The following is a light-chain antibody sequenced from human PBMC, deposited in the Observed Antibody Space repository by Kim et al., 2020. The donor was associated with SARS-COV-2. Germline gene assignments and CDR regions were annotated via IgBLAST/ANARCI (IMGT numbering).Light chain of an antibody. V-gene: IGKV3-20*01. J-gene: IGKJ4*01. Sequence: PPGERPTLSCRASQSVTATYLAWYQQKPGQAPRLLIYGASSRATGIPDRFSGSGSGTDFTLTVSRLEPEDFAVYYCQQYAGSPLTFGGGTKVDIK. CDR1: QSVTATY. CDR3: QQYAGSPLT. CDR2: GAS.